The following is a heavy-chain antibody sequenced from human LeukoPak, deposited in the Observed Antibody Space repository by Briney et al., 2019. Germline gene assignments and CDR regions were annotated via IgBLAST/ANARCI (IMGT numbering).Heavy chain of an antibody. J-gene: IGHJ4*02. D-gene: IGHD2-2*01. V-gene: IGHV1-2*02. CDR1: GYTFTSYA. CDR3: ARGDIYCSSTSCLFDY. CDR2: INLNSGDP. Sequence: ASVKVSCKASGYTFTSYAMHWVRQAPGQGLEWMGWINLNSGDPNYAQKFQGRVTMTRDTSISTAYMELSRLTSDDTAMYYCARGDIYCSSTSCLFDYWGQGTLVTVSS.